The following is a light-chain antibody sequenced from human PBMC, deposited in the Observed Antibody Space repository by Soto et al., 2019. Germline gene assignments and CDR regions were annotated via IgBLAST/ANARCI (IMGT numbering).Light chain of an antibody. V-gene: IGKV1-39*01. Sequence: DVQIGKYPSSLLARVRDRVTITCRASQSISSYLNWYQQKPGKAPKLLIYAASSLQSGVPSRFSGSGSGTDFTLTISCLQPEDFATYYCQQANSWSLTFGGVAKVDVK. J-gene: IGKJ4*01. CDR2: AAS. CDR1: QSISSY. CDR3: QQANSWSLT.